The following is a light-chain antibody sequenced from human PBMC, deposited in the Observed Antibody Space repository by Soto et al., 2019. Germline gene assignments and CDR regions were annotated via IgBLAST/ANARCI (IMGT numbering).Light chain of an antibody. CDR2: DSS. CDR1: HRVSSSY. Sequence: IVLPQPPRPLSCSPGXRATFSCXDSHRVSSSYLAWYTKKPGQAPRLRSEDSSTRATGFPDRFSGRGSGTDCTLTSIRLEPEDFAVYYGQQYDISPWTVGQGTKVDIK. J-gene: IGKJ1*01. V-gene: IGKV3-20*01. CDR3: QQYDISPWT.